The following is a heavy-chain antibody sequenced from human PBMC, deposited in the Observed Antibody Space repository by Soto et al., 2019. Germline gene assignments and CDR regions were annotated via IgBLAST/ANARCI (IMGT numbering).Heavy chain of an antibody. CDR2: IYHSGGT. D-gene: IGHD2-2*02. Sequence: QVQLQESGPGLVKPSGTLSLTCAVSGGSISSTHWWSWVRQPPGKGLEWIGDIYHSGGTNYNPSLKSRDTISVDKSKNQFSLKLSFVTAADTAVYYCARGYCSSTRCYRDAFDIWGQGTMVTVSS. CDR3: ARGYCSSTRCYRDAFDI. J-gene: IGHJ3*02. V-gene: IGHV4-4*02. CDR1: GGSISSTHW.